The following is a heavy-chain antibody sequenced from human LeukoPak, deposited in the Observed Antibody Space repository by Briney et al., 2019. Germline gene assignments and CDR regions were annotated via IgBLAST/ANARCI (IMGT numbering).Heavy chain of an antibody. CDR2: IKQDGSEK. Sequence: GGSLRLSCAASGFTFSTYWMNWVRQAPGKGLEWVANIKQDGSEKYYVDSVKGRFTLSRDSAKNSLYLQMNSLRAEDTAVYYCARAGWSNWYFDLWGRGTLVTVSS. J-gene: IGHJ2*01. CDR3: ARAGWSNWYFDL. D-gene: IGHD2-15*01. CDR1: GFTFSTYW. V-gene: IGHV3-7*03.